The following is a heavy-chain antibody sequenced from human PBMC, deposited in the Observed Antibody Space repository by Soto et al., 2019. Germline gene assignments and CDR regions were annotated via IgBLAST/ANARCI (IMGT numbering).Heavy chain of an antibody. V-gene: IGHV5-51*01. Sequence: GESLKISCKGSGYSFTSYWIGWVRQMPGKGLEWMGIIYPGDSDTRYSPSFQGRITISVDKSISTAYLQWSSLEASDTAIYYCARHAGNSWKGDYFDYWGRGALVTVSS. D-gene: IGHD6-13*01. CDR2: IYPGDSDT. CDR3: ARHAGNSWKGDYFDY. CDR1: GYSFTSYW. J-gene: IGHJ4*02.